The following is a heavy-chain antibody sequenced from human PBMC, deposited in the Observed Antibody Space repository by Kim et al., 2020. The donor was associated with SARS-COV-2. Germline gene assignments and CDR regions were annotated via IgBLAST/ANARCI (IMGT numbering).Heavy chain of an antibody. D-gene: IGHD1-26*01. CDR3: ARWVGATSYYYYYGMDV. CDR1: GGSISSSSYY. Sequence: SETLSLTCTVSGGSISSSSYYWGWIRQPPGKGLEWIGSIYYSGSTYYNPSLKSRVTISVDTSKNQFSLKLSSVTAADTAVYYCARWVGATSYYYYYGMDVLGQGTTVTVSS. V-gene: IGHV4-39*01. J-gene: IGHJ6*02. CDR2: IYYSGST.